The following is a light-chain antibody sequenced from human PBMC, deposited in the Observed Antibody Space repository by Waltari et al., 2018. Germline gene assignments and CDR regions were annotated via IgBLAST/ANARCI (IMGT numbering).Light chain of an antibody. CDR1: RGHTNYA. J-gene: IGLJ2*01. CDR2: LNSDGSH. CDR3: QTWDTDIHVV. Sequence: QLVLTQSPSASASLGASVKLTCTLSRGHTNYAIAWHQQQPKKGPRFLMKLNSDGSHTQGDGIPDRFSGSSSGAERFLTISSLQSEDEGDYYCQTWDTDIHVVFGGGTKL. V-gene: IGLV4-69*01.